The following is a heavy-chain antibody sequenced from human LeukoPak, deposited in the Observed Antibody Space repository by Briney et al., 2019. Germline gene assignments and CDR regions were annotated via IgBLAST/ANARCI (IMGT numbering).Heavy chain of an antibody. J-gene: IGHJ4*02. CDR3: AKVIRNYDMAFDY. CDR1: GFTFSNYA. CDR2: IGGNDGKT. Sequence: GGSLRLSCAASGFTFSNYAMSWVRQAPGKGLEWVSSIGGNDGKTYYRDSVKGRFTISRDNSKNTLYLQVNSLRAEDTAVYHCAKVIRNYDMAFDYWGQGTLVTVSS. D-gene: IGHD1-7*01. V-gene: IGHV3-23*01.